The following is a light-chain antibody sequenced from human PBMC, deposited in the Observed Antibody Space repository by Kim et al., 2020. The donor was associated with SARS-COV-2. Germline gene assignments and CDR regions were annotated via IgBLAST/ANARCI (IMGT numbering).Light chain of an antibody. J-gene: IGKJ4*01. V-gene: IGKV3-15*01. CDR2: GAP. CDR3: QEYHMWPPLT. Sequence: SREERVTPPGRARLGVCSNLAWYQQRPGQARRLLMYGAPPTATGIPARFSGSGSETGLTLPIRRPDSEDFAVYCCQEYHMWPPLTFGGGTKV. CDR1: LGVCSN.